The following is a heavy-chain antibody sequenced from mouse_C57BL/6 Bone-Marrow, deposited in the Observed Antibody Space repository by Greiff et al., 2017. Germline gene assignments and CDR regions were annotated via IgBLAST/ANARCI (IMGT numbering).Heavy chain of an antibody. V-gene: IGHV1-50*01. Sequence: VKLQESGAELVKPGASVKLSCKASGYTFTSYWMQWVKQRPGQGLEWIGEIDPSDSYTNYNQKFKGKATLTVDTSSSTAYMQLSSLTSEDSAVYYCARDLTTVVAEDYWGQGTTLTVSS. J-gene: IGHJ2*01. D-gene: IGHD1-1*01. CDR1: GYTFTSYW. CDR2: IDPSDSYT. CDR3: ARDLTTVVAEDY.